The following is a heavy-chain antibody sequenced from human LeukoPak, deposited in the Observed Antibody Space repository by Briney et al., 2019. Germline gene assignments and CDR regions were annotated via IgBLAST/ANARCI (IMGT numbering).Heavy chain of an antibody. J-gene: IGHJ5*02. D-gene: IGHD3-22*01. V-gene: IGHV3-30*18. CDR2: ISYDGSDK. CDR1: GFTFSSYG. CDR3: AKDDYYDSSGDPNWFDP. Sequence: GGSLRLSCAASGFTFSSYGMHWVRQAPGKGLEWVAVISYDGSDKYYADSVKGRFTISRDNSKNTLYLQMNSLRAEDAAVYFCAKDDYYDSSGDPNWFDPWGQGTLVTVSS.